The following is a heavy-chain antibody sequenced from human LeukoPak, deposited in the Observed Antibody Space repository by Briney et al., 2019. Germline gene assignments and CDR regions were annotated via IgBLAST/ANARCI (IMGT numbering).Heavy chain of an antibody. CDR1: GFTFSSYS. CDR3: ARDFIAAAGKGY. D-gene: IGHD6-13*01. J-gene: IGHJ4*02. V-gene: IGHV3-21*01. CDR2: ISSSSSYI. Sequence: GGSLRLSCAASGFTFSSYSMNWVRQDPGKGLEGVSSISSSSSYIYYADSVKGRFTISRDNAKNSLYLQMNSLRAEDTAVYYCARDFIAAAGKGYWGQGTLVTVSS.